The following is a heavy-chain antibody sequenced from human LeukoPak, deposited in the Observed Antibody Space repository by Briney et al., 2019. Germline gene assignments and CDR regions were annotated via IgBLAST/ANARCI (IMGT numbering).Heavy chain of an antibody. D-gene: IGHD2-8*01. V-gene: IGHV5-51*01. CDR2: IYPGDSDT. Sequence: GASLKISSKGSGSSFTSYWIGWVRPMPGKGLEWMGVIYPGDSDTRYSPSFRGQVTISADKSISTAYLQWSSLKASDTAMYYCARRSNNFDYWGQGTLVTVSS. CDR1: GSSFTSYW. CDR3: ARRSNNFDY. J-gene: IGHJ4*02.